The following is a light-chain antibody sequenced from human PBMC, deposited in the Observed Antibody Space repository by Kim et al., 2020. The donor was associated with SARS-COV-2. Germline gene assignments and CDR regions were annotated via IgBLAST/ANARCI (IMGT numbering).Light chain of an antibody. CDR2: DAA. Sequence: EIVLTQSPGTLSLSPGERATLSSRASQSGSRGYLAWYQQKPGQSPRLLIYDAASRATGIPDRFSGSGSGTDFTLTISRLEPEDFAVYYCQQYDSSPRTFGQGTKVEIK. CDR1: QSGSRGY. V-gene: IGKV3-20*01. J-gene: IGKJ1*01. CDR3: QQYDSSPRT.